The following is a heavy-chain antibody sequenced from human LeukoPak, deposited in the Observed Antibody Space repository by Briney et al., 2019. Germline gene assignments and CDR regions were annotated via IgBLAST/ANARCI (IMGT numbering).Heavy chain of an antibody. D-gene: IGHD6-19*01. J-gene: IGHJ4*02. CDR3: ARDSGSSGWSFDY. CDR2: INPNSGGT. V-gene: IGHV1-2*02. CDR1: GYTFTGYY. Sequence: ASVTVSCTASGYTFTGYYMHWVRQAPGQGLEWMGWINPNSGGTNYAQKFQGRVTITRDTSISTAYMELSRLRADDTAVYYCARDSGSSGWSFDYWGQGTLVTVSS.